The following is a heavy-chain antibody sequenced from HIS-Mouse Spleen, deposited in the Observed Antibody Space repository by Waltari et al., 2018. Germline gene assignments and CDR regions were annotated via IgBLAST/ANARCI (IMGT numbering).Heavy chain of an antibody. D-gene: IGHD5-12*01. J-gene: IGHJ4*02. CDR1: GFTFSSYA. CDR3: ARAGTLHIVATTFDY. V-gene: IGHV3-30*04. Sequence: QVQLVESGGGVVQPGRSLRLSCAASGFTFSSYAMHWVRQAPGKGLEWVAVVSDDGSNKYYEDSVKGRFTISRDNSKNTLYLQMNSLRAEDTAVYYCARAGTLHIVATTFDYWGQGTLVTVSS. CDR2: VSDDGSNK.